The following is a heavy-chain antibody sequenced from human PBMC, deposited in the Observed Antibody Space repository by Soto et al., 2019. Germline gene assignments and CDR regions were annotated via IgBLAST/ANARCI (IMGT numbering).Heavy chain of an antibody. J-gene: IGHJ6*02. CDR3: AASRVYDSSDYSGFPYGMDV. CDR1: GFTSDDYA. Sequence: EVQLVESGGGLVQPGRSLRLSCAASGFTSDDYAMHWVRQVPGKGLQWVSGLSWNGVTIGYGSSVKGRFTISRDNAKKSLYLQMNGLRPDATALYFCAASRVYDSSDYSGFPYGMDVWGLGTTVTVS. V-gene: IGHV3-9*02. D-gene: IGHD3-22*01. CDR2: LSWNGVTI.